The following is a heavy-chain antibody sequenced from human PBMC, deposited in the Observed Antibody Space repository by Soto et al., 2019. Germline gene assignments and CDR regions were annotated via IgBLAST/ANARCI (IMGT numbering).Heavy chain of an antibody. J-gene: IGHJ6*04. Sequence: EVQLVESGGGLVQPGGSLRVSFAASGFTFGSYWMNWVRQAPGKGLVLVSRIDSDGSSTTYAESVKGRFTTSRDNAKNTLYLQRSSLRVEDTAVYYCSRGRPYGMDVWGKGTTVNGYS. CDR1: GFTFGSYW. V-gene: IGHV3-74*01. CDR2: IDSDGSST. CDR3: SRGRPYGMDV.